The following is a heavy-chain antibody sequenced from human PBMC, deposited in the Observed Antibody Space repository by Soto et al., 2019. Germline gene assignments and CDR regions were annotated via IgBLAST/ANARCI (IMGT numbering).Heavy chain of an antibody. CDR3: ARRVRLDY. CDR2: ISSSGSTI. V-gene: IGHV3-48*03. D-gene: IGHD3-3*01. CDR1: GFTFSSYE. Sequence: GGSLRRSCAASGFTFSSYEMNWVRQAPGEGLEWVSYISSSGSTIYYADSVKGRFTISRDNAKHSLYLQMNSRRAEDTAVYYCARRVRLDYWGQGTLVTVSS. J-gene: IGHJ4*02.